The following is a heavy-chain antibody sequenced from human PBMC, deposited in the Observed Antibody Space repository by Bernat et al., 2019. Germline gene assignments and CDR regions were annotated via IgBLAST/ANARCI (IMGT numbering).Heavy chain of an antibody. D-gene: IGHD3-16*01. CDR1: GFTFDDYA. Sequence: EVQLVESGGGLVQPGRSLRLSCAASGFTFDDYAMHWVRQAPGKGLEWVSGISWNSGSIGYADSVKGRFTISRDNAKNSLYLQMNSLRAEDTALYYCAKDIATGERLDAFDIWGQGTMVTVSS. J-gene: IGHJ3*02. CDR2: ISWNSGSI. V-gene: IGHV3-9*01. CDR3: AKDIATGERLDAFDI.